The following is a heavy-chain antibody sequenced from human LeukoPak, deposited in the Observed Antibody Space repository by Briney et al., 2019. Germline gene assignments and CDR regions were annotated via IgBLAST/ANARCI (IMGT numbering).Heavy chain of an antibody. CDR2: IIPIFGTA. CDR3: ARGSLGIVVVPAAIEDYYYGMDV. D-gene: IGHD2-2*03. V-gene: IGHV1-69*13. J-gene: IGHJ6*02. Sequence: SVKVSCKASGGTFSSYAISWVRQAPGQGLEWMGGIIPIFGTANYAQKFQGRVTITADESTSTAYMELSSLRSEDTAVYYCARGSLGIVVVPAAIEDYYYGMDVWGQGTTVTVSS. CDR1: GGTFSSYA.